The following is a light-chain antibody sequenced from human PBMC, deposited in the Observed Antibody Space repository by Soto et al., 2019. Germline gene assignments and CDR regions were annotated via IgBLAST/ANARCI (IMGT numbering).Light chain of an antibody. CDR3: QQYGSSPFT. J-gene: IGKJ3*01. CDR1: QSVTSSY. Sequence: EIVLTQSPGTLSLSPGERATLSCRASQSVTSSYLAWYQQKPGQAPRLLISGASSRATGIPDRFSGSGSGTDFTLTISRLEPEDFAVYYCQQYGSSPFTFGPGTKVDIK. V-gene: IGKV3-20*01. CDR2: GAS.